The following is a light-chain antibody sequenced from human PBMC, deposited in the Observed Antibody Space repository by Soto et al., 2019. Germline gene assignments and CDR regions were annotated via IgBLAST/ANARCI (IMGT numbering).Light chain of an antibody. CDR2: EVT. CDR1: SSDVGGYKY. Sequence: QSALTQPASVSGSPGQSITISCTGTSSDVGGYKYVSWYQLHPGTAPKLMIYEVTNRPSGVSDRFSGSKSGNTASLTVSGLQAEDEGDYYCSSYVRSSSSWVFGGGTKLTVL. J-gene: IGLJ3*02. CDR3: SSYVRSSSSWV. V-gene: IGLV2-14*01.